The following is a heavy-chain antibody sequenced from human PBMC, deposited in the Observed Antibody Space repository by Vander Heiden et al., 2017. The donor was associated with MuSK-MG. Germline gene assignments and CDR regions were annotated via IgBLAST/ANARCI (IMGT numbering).Heavy chain of an antibody. CDR3: ARRLRDDSSGPFDY. J-gene: IGHJ4*02. CDR2: IYYSGST. D-gene: IGHD3-22*01. Sequence: QVQLQESGPGLVQPSETLSLTCTVSGASISSYYWSWIRQPPGKGLEWIGYIYYSGSTNYNPSLKSRVTISVDTSKNQFSLKLSSVTAADTAVYYCARRLRDDSSGPFDYWGQGTLVTVSS. CDR1: GASISSYY. V-gene: IGHV4-59*08.